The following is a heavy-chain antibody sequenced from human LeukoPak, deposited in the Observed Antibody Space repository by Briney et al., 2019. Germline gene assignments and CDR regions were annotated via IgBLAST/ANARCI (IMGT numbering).Heavy chain of an antibody. V-gene: IGHV3-48*04. D-gene: IGHD3-10*01. CDR2: IHVSGGII. CDR3: ARERHHFASGRYSMINSYYYYYGMDV. Sequence: GGSLRLSCVASGFSLSSYSMNWVRQAPGKGLEWISFIHVSGGIIFYAESVKGRFTISRDNAKNSLFLQMNSLRAEDTAVYYCARERHHFASGRYSMINSYYYYYGMDVWGQGTTVTVSS. CDR1: GFSLSSYS. J-gene: IGHJ6*02.